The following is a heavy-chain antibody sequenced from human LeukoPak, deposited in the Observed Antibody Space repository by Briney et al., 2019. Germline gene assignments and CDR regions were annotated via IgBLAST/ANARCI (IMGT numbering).Heavy chain of an antibody. V-gene: IGHV3-7*01. CDR3: ARVLPVASRDY. J-gene: IGHJ4*02. D-gene: IGHD2-2*01. CDR1: GFTFSTYG. CDR2: IKQDGSDK. Sequence: PGGSPRLSCAASGFTFSTYGMSWVRQAPGKGLEWVANIKQDGSDKLYVDSVKGRFTISRDNAKNSMYLQMNSLRAEDTAIYYCARVLPVASRDYWGQGTLVTVSS.